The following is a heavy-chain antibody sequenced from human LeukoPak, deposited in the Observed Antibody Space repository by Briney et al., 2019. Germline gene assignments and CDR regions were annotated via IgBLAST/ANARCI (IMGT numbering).Heavy chain of an antibody. CDR2: VFYSGTT. CDR1: GGSISSGSYY. Sequence: SETLSLTCTVSGGSISSGSYYWGWIRQPPGKGLGWLGTVFYSGTTYYNPSLKSRVTISVDTSKNQFSLGLSSVTAADTAVYYCARLDSGDYFFDYWGQGTLVTVSS. J-gene: IGHJ4*02. D-gene: IGHD4-17*01. V-gene: IGHV4-39*01. CDR3: ARLDSGDYFFDY.